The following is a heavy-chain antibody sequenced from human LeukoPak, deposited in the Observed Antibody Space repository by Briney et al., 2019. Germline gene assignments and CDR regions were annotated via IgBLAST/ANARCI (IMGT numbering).Heavy chain of an antibody. D-gene: IGHD3-10*01. Sequence: GGSLRLSCAASGFTFSKYGMQWVRQAPGKGLEWVALIWYDGSNKYYGDSVKGRFTISRDNSKNTLYLQMNSLRAEDTAVYSCARESGVRGLIYYCGQGTLVTVSS. CDR2: IWYDGSNK. CDR3: ARESGVRGLIYY. J-gene: IGHJ4*02. V-gene: IGHV3-33*01. CDR1: GFTFSKYG.